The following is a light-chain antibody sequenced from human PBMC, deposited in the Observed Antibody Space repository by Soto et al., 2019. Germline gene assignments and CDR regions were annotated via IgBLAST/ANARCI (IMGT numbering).Light chain of an antibody. CDR2: DAS. CDR1: QTVRNNY. Sequence: ERVMAQSPATLSLSPGERATLSCRASQTVRNNYLAWYQQKPGQAPRLLIYDASSRATGIPDRFSGGGSGTDFTLTINSLEPEDFAVYYCQQRSNWPSITFGQGTRLEI. V-gene: IGKV3D-20*02. CDR3: QQRSNWPSIT. J-gene: IGKJ5*01.